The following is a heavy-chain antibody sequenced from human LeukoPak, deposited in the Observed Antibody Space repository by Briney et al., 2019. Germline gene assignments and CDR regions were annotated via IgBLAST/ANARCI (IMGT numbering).Heavy chain of an antibody. CDR2: LYFSGNP. D-gene: IGHD6-19*01. CDR1: GASVSSSDYY. CDR3: ARLGSGYPTPDY. Sequence: PSETLSLTCTVSGASVSSSDYYWGWIRQPPGMRLEWIGNLYFSGNPYYNPSLNRRVTISVDTSKNQFSLKMRSVTAADTAVYYCARLGSGYPTPDYWGQGTLVTVSS. V-gene: IGHV4-39*01. J-gene: IGHJ4*02.